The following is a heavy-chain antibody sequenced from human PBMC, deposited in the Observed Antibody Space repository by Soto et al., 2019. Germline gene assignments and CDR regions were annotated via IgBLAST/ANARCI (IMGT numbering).Heavy chain of an antibody. CDR3: AIEDDAAGMDV. Sequence: QVHLQESGPGLVKPSETVSLTCTIGASSISLYYWGWVRQPPGKGLEWIGSIYHSGSSYYNPSLKSRVSLSLETSRGQLSLNLTSATAADTAVYYCAIEDDAAGMDVWGQGTTVIVSS. CDR2: IYHSGSS. V-gene: IGHV4-38-2*02. J-gene: IGHJ6*02. CDR1: ASSISLYY. D-gene: IGHD1-1*01.